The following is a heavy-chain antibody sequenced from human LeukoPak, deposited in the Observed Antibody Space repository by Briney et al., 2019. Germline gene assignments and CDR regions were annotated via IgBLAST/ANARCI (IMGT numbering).Heavy chain of an antibody. CDR1: GYTFTSYA. CDR2: INTNTGNP. J-gene: IGHJ4*02. CDR3: AREFRSWPPDLGY. Sequence: ASVKVSCKASGYTFTSYAMNWVRQAPGQGLEWMGWINTNTGNPTYAQGFTGRFVFSLDTSVSTAYLQISSLEAADTAVYYCAREFRSWPPDLGYWGQGTLVTVSS. V-gene: IGHV7-4-1*02. D-gene: IGHD6-13*01.